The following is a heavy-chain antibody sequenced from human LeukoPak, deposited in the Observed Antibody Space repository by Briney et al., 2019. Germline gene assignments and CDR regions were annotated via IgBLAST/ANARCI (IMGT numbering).Heavy chain of an antibody. D-gene: IGHD5-12*01. CDR1: TGSVLCRSFY. Sequence: SVTLSLNCNVYTGSVLCRSFYWRSIRQPPGKGLGFIGSIGHSRYTNYHSSHKRRVTISARTSRNQLSLKLRSVTAADTAVYYCARRTSGGYSGYIDRWGQGTLVSVSS. CDR2: IGHSRYT. J-gene: IGHJ5*02. V-gene: IGHV4-39*01. CDR3: ARRTSGGYSGYIDR.